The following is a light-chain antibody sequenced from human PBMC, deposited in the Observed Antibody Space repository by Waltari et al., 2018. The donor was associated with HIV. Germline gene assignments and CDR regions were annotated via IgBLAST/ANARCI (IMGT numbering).Light chain of an antibody. Sequence: YELTQPPSVAVSPGQTASITCSATQLGDNFVSWYQQKPGQSPVLVIYPDNKRPSGIPERYSASLSWNTATLTISGTLPMDEADYYCQTWDRPTVIFGGGTKLTV. V-gene: IGLV3-1*01. CDR2: PDN. CDR1: QLGDNF. CDR3: QTWDRPTVI. J-gene: IGLJ2*01.